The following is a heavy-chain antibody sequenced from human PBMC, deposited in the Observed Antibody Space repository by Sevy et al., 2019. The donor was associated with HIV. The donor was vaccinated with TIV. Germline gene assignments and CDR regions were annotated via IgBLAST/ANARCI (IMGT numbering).Heavy chain of an antibody. V-gene: IGHV3-30-3*01. D-gene: IGHD3-3*01. Sequence: GGSLRLSCAASGFSFSRYAIHWVRQAPGKGLEWVAGLSYKGSNKNYADSVRGRLTISRDNSTNTWYLQMNSLRAEDTAVYYCARDGPDNTYDLWGYYFDYWGQGTLVTVSS. CDR2: LSYKGSNK. CDR1: GFSFSRYA. J-gene: IGHJ4*02. CDR3: ARDGPDNTYDLWGYYFDY.